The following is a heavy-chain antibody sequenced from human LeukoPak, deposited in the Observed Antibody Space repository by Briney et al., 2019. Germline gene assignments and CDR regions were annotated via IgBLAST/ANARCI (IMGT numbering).Heavy chain of an antibody. V-gene: IGHV4-4*07. CDR3: ARDERIVEPEYWFDP. J-gene: IGHJ5*02. D-gene: IGHD2-15*01. CDR1: AGSTSRYS. Sequence: SETLSLTCIVSAGSTSRYSCSWIRPPAGGGLEWVGRIYTSGSTTYNTSLKSRVTRSVDTSKNQFSPKLSSVTAADTAVYYGARDERIVEPEYWFDPWGQGTLVTVSS. CDR2: IYTSGST.